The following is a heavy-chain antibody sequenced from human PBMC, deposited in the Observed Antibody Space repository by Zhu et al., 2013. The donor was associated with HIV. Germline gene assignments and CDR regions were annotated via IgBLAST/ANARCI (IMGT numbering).Heavy chain of an antibody. CDR2: INPNSGGT. CDR3: ARGGLSCSSDYCSRLDY. J-gene: IGHJ4*02. D-gene: IGHD2-2*01. V-gene: IGHV1-2*02. CDR1: GYTFTGYY. Sequence: VQRVAAGTEVKKPGADSEGRPARPLGYTFTGYYIHWVRQAPGQGLEWMGWINPNSGGTNYAQKFRGRVTMTTQTSTSTVYMELRSLRSDDTAVYYCARGGLSCSSDYCSRLDYWGQGTLVTVSS.